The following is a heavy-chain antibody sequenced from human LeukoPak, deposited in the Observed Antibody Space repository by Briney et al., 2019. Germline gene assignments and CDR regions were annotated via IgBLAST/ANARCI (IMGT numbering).Heavy chain of an antibody. J-gene: IGHJ4*02. CDR1: GYTFTGYY. V-gene: IGHV1-2*02. CDR2: INPNSGGT. Sequence: ASVKVSCKASGYTFTGYYMHWVRQAPGQGLEWMGWINPNSGGTNYAQKFQGRVTMTRDTSISTAYMELSRLRSDDTAVYYCARGSSSGWFYTAVLASDHWGQGTLVTVSS. CDR3: ARGSSSGWFYTAVLASDH. D-gene: IGHD6-19*01.